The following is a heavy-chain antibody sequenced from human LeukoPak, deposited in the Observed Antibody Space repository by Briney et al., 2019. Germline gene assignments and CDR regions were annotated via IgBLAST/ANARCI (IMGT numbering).Heavy chain of an antibody. CDR2: NNPNSGGT. V-gene: IGHV1-2*02. Sequence: ASVKVSCKASGYTFTGYYMHWVRQAPGQGLEWMGWNNPNSGGTNYAQKFQGRVTMTRDTSISTAYMELSRLRSDDTAVYYCASLKLIAGWFDPWGQGTLVTVSS. D-gene: IGHD1-26*01. J-gene: IGHJ5*02. CDR1: GYTFTGYY. CDR3: ASLKLIAGWFDP.